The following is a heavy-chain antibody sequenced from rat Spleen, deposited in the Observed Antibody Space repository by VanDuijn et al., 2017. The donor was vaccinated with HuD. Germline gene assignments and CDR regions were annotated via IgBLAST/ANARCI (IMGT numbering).Heavy chain of an antibody. CDR1: GFTFSDYY. V-gene: IGHV5-20*01. D-gene: IGHD1-2*01. Sequence: EVQLVESDGGLVQPGRSLKLSCAASGFTFSDYYMAWVRQAPTKGLEWVATISSDGGRNFYRDSVKGRFTISRDNAKSSLYLQMDSLGSGETATYYCTTRPYYSSLNWFPYWGKGVMVTVSS. CDR2: ISSDGGRN. J-gene: IGHJ2*01. CDR3: TTRPYYSSLNWFPY.